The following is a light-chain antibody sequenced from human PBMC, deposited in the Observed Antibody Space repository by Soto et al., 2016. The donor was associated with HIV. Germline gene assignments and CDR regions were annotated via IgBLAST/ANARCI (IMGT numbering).Light chain of an antibody. J-gene: IGLJ2*01. CDR1: NIGSKS. V-gene: IGLV3-21*02. CDR2: GDS. Sequence: SYVLTQPPSVSVAPGETATITCGGNNIGSKSVHWYQQKPGQAPVVVVYGDSDRPSGIPERFSGSNSGNTATLTISRVEAGDEADYYCQVWGSSSGYMVFGGGTKLTVL. CDR3: QVWGSSSGYMV.